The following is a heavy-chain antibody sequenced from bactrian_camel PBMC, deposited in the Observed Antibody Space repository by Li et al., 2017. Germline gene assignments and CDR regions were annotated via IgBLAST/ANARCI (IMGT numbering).Heavy chain of an antibody. Sequence: VQLVESGGGSVQPGGSLTLSCATSGFTFSNYAMTWVRHPPGKGLEWVSLVNSNGGGTYYADSVKGRFSISRDNSKNSVYLQMNNLNSEDTALYYCAAGTTGLTATGYWGQGTQVTVS. J-gene: IGHJ6*01. CDR3: AAGTTGLTATGY. V-gene: IGHV3S40*01. D-gene: IGHD5*01. CDR2: VNSNGGGT. CDR1: GFTFSNYA.